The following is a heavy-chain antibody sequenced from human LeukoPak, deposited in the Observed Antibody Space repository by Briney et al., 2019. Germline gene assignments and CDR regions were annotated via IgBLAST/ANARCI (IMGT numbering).Heavy chain of an antibody. J-gene: IGHJ4*02. Sequence: GGSLRLSCTASGFTFSSYGMHWVRQAPGKGLEWVAVISYDGSNKYYADSVKGRFTISRDNSKNTLYLQMNSLRAEDTAVYYCAKGQNDFWNAPTGYWGQGTLVTVSS. CDR3: AKGQNDFWNAPTGY. D-gene: IGHD3-3*01. V-gene: IGHV3-30*18. CDR1: GFTFSSYG. CDR2: ISYDGSNK.